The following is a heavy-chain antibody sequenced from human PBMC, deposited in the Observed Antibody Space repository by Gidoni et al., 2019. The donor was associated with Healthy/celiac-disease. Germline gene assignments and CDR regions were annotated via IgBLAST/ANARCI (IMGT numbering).Heavy chain of an antibody. Sequence: EVQLVESGGGLVQPGGSLRLSCAASGFTFSSYSRNWVRQAPGKGLGWVSNSSSSSSTIYYADSVKGRFTISRDNAKNSLYLQMNSLRAEDTAVYYCARGGDIVVVVAALDAFDIWGQGTMVTVSS. CDR3: ARGGDIVVVVAALDAFDI. V-gene: IGHV3-48*01. J-gene: IGHJ3*02. CDR2: SSSSSSTI. D-gene: IGHD2-15*01. CDR1: GFTFSSYS.